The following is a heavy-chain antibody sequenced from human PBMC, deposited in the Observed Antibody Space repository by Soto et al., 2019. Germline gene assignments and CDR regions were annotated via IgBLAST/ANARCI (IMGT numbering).Heavy chain of an antibody. CDR1: GFTFSSYA. Sequence: GGSLRLSCAASGFTFSSYAMHWVRQAPGKGLEWVAVISTDGRDKYHADSVKGRFTISRDNSKNTLYLQMNSLRAEDTAVYYCARDAIAAAGKYYYHGMDVWGQGTTVTVSS. D-gene: IGHD6-13*01. V-gene: IGHV3-30*07. CDR3: ARDAIAAAGKYYYHGMDV. J-gene: IGHJ6*02. CDR2: ISTDGRDK.